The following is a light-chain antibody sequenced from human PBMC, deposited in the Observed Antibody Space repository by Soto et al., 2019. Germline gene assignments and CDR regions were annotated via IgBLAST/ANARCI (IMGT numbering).Light chain of an antibody. V-gene: IGKV3-15*01. J-gene: IGKJ1*01. CDR2: GAS. CDR3: QQYNDWPRT. CDR1: QSVSSN. Sequence: EIVMTQSPATLSVSPGERATLSCRASQSVSSNLAWYQQKPGQAPRLLIYGASTRATGIPARFSGSGSGTEFTLTISSLQSEDFALYYCQQYNDWPRTFGHGTKVEVK.